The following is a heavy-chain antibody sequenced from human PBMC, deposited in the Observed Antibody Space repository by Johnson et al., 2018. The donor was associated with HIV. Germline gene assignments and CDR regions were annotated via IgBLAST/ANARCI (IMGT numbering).Heavy chain of an antibody. CDR3: TTDIPVIVLGGPDI. CDR1: GFTFSSYG. D-gene: IGHD2-8*02. V-gene: IGHV3-30*03. J-gene: IGHJ3*02. Sequence: VQLVESGGGLVQPGGSLRLSCAASGFTFSSYGMHWVRQAPGKGLEWVAVISYDGSNKYYADSVKGRFTISRDNSKNTLYLQRNSLKTEDTAVYYCTTDIPVIVLGGPDIWGQGTMVTVSS. CDR2: ISYDGSNK.